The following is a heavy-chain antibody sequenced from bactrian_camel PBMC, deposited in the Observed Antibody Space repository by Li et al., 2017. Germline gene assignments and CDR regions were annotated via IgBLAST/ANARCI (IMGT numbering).Heavy chain of an antibody. Sequence: VQLVESGGSLVQPGGSLRLSCAAGGFSYRSFDMSWARQAPGKGLDWVSTIYPSGRSTFYADSVKGRFTISRDRAEKTVYLQMNSLKSEDTAVYYCAADRGRYWCRYWGQGTQVTVS. V-gene: IGHV3S40*01. D-gene: IGHD3*01. CDR3: AADRGRYWCRY. CDR1: GFSYRSFD. CDR2: IYPSGRST. J-gene: IGHJ4*01.